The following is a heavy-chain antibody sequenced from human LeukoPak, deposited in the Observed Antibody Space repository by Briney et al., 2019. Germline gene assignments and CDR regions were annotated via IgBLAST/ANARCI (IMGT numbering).Heavy chain of an antibody. CDR3: ARVGYYDSSDYYHEDAFDI. CDR2: ISSSSTYI. CDR1: GFTLRRYT. D-gene: IGHD3-22*01. Sequence: GGSLRLSCTASGFTLRRYTLNWVRQAPGKGLEWVSSISSSSTYIYYADSVKGRFTISRDNAKSSLDLQMNSLRAEDTAVYYCARVGYYDSSDYYHEDAFDIWGQGTMVTVSS. V-gene: IGHV3-21*01. J-gene: IGHJ3*02.